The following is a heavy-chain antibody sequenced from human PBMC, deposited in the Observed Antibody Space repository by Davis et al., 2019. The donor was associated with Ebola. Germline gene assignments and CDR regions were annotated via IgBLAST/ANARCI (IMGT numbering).Heavy chain of an antibody. Sequence: PGGSLRLSCAASGFTFSSYGMHWVRQAPGKGLEWVAVISYDGSNKYYADSVKGRFTISRDNSKNTLYLQMNSLRAEDTAVYYCARPTWGPYYYYGMDVWGQGTTVTVSS. D-gene: IGHD3-16*01. V-gene: IGHV3-30*03. CDR1: GFTFSSYG. CDR3: ARPTWGPYYYYGMDV. CDR2: ISYDGSNK. J-gene: IGHJ6*02.